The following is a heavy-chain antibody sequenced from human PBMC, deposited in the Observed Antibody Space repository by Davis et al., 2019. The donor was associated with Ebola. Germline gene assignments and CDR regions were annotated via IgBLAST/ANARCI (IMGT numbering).Heavy chain of an antibody. CDR2: IYSGGST. Sequence: PGGSLRLSCAASGFTVSSNYMSWVRQAPGKGLEWVSVIYSGGSTYYGDSVKGRFTIFRDDSKNTLYLQMNILRAEDTAVYYCARGFWFGGSYYFDYWGQGALVTVSS. V-gene: IGHV3-66*01. J-gene: IGHJ4*02. D-gene: IGHD3-10*01. CDR1: GFTVSSNY. CDR3: ARGFWFGGSYYFDY.